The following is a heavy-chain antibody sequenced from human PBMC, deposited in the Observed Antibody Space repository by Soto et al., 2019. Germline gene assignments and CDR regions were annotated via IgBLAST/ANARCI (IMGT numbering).Heavy chain of an antibody. D-gene: IGHD6-13*01. J-gene: IGHJ6*02. CDR3: ARGGAATPYGMGV. V-gene: IGHV3-74*01. CDR2: ISIDETST. CDR1: GFTFSSYW. Sequence: RRLSCAASGFTFSSYWMHWVRQGPGTGLVWISRISIDETSTNYADSVKGRFTISRDNAKNTLYLQMNSLRAEDTAVYYCARGGAATPYGMGVWGQGTTVTVSS.